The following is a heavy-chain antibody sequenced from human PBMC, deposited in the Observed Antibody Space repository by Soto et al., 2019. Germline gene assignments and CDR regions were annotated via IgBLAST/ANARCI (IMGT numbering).Heavy chain of an antibody. CDR3: AREGGLRVTHNWFDP. CDR2: IYYSGST. J-gene: IGHJ5*02. Sequence: QVQLQESGAGLVKPSQTLSLTCTVSGGSISSGDYYWSWIRQPPGKGLEWIGYIYYSGSTYYNPSLKSRVTRSVDTSKNQFSLKLSSVTAADTAVYYCAREGGLRVTHNWFDPWGQGTLVTVSS. D-gene: IGHD3-16*01. CDR1: GGSISSGDYY. V-gene: IGHV4-30-4*01.